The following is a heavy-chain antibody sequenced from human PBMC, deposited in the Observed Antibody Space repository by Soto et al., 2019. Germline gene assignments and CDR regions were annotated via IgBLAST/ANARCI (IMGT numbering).Heavy chain of an antibody. CDR3: ARGSGHSCDYMDV. D-gene: IGHD2-15*01. CDR2: IWYDGGNK. V-gene: IGHV3-33*01. J-gene: IGHJ6*03. Sequence: QVQLVESGGGVVQPGRSLRLSCAASGFTISSYGMHWVRQAPGKGLEWVAVIWYDGGNKNYADSVKGRVTISRDNSKNPIYLQLDSLRAEDTAVYYCARGSGHSCDYMDVWGKGTTVTVSS. CDR1: GFTISSYG.